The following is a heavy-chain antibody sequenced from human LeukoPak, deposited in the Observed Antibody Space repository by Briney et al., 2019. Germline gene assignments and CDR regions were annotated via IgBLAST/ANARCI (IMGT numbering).Heavy chain of an antibody. CDR3: APTYYYESSGHQ. CDR2: LWFDGSHQ. Sequence: GGSLRLSCAASGFTFRTYGMHWVRQTPGKGLEWVAFLWFDGSHQYYADSVRGRFIISRDNSNNTLYLQMNNLRVEDTAVYYCAPTYYYESSGHQGGQGTLVTVSA. D-gene: IGHD3-22*01. CDR1: GFTFRTYG. J-gene: IGHJ4*02. V-gene: IGHV3-30*02.